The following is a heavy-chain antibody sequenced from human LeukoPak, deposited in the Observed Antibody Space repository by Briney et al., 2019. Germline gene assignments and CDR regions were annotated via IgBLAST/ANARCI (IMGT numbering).Heavy chain of an antibody. V-gene: IGHV3-21*05. J-gene: IGHJ4*02. CDR2: ISSSSSYT. Sequence: GGSLRLSCAASGLTFSSYAMSWVRQAPGKGLEWISYISSSSSYTDYADSVKGRFTISRDNAKSALYLQLNSLRLEDTAVYYCAAGTAADFWGQGTLVTVSS. D-gene: IGHD6-13*01. CDR3: AAGTAADF. CDR1: GLTFSSYA.